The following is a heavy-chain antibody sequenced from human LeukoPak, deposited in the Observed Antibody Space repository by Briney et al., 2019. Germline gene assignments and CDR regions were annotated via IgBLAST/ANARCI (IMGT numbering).Heavy chain of an antibody. J-gene: IGHJ4*02. Sequence: NPSETLSLTCTVSGESISGFYWTWIRQPPGKGLEWIGYIYYSGSTNYNPSLKSRVTISVDTSKNQFSLKLSSVTAADTAVYYCARGYSSSWSHYFDYWGQGTLVTVSS. CDR2: IYYSGST. D-gene: IGHD6-13*01. CDR1: GESISGFY. CDR3: ARGYSSSWSHYFDY. V-gene: IGHV4-59*01.